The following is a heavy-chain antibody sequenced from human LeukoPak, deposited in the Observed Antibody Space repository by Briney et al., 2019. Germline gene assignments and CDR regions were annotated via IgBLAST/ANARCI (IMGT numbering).Heavy chain of an antibody. D-gene: IGHD6-13*01. CDR3: ARDGQYSSRTVY. Sequence: GGSLRLSCAASGFTFSSYSMNWVRQAPGKGLEWVSSISSSSSYIYYADSVKGRFTISRDNAKNSLYLQMNSLRGEDTAVYYCARDGQYSSRTVYWGQGTLVTVSS. V-gene: IGHV3-21*01. CDR1: GFTFSSYS. J-gene: IGHJ4*02. CDR2: ISSSSSYI.